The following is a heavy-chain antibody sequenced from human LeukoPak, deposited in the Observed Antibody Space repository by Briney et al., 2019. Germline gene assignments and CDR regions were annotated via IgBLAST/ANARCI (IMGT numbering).Heavy chain of an antibody. D-gene: IGHD6-13*01. Sequence: ASVKVSCKASGYTFTSYDINWVRQATGQGLEWMGWMNPNSGNTGYAQKFQGRVTMTRNTSISTAYMELSGLRSEDTAVYYCARDGYSSSWYEAQYYFDYWGQGTLVTVSS. CDR2: MNPNSGNT. CDR1: GYTFTSYD. CDR3: ARDGYSSSWYEAQYYFDY. V-gene: IGHV1-8*01. J-gene: IGHJ4*02.